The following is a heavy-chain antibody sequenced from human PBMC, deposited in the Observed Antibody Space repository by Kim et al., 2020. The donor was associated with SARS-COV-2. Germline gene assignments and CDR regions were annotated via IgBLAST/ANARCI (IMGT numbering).Heavy chain of an antibody. CDR1: GGSISSSSYY. CDR2: IYYSGST. V-gene: IGHV4-39*07. Sequence: SETLSLTCTVSGGSISSSSYYWGWIRQPPGKGLEWIGSIYYSGSTYYNPSLKSRVTISVDTSKNQFSLKLSSVTAADTAVYYCARDSAAYEAVAGFYYY. J-gene: IGHJ6*01. CDR3: ARDSAAYEAVAGFYYY. D-gene: IGHD6-19*01.